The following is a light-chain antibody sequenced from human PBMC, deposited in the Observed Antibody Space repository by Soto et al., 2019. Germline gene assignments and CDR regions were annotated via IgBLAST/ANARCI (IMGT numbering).Light chain of an antibody. CDR2: AAS. V-gene: IGKV3-20*01. CDR1: QTVSSSF. J-gene: IGKJ1*01. Sequence: EIVLTQSPGTLSLSPGERATLSCRASQTVSSSFLAWYQQTPGQAPRLLIYAASSRATGIPDRFSGSGSGTDFTLTIRRLEPEDFAVYYCKQYGNSPQTVGQGTKVDIK. CDR3: KQYGNSPQT.